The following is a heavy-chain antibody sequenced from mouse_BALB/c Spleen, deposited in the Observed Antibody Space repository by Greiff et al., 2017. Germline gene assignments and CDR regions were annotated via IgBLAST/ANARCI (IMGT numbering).Heavy chain of an antibody. CDR1: GFTFSSYT. CDR2: ISNGGGST. V-gene: IGHV5-12-2*01. J-gene: IGHJ3*01. Sequence: EVQLLESGGGLVQPGGSLKLSCAASGFTFSSYTMSWVRQTPEKRLEWVAYISNGGGSTYYPDTVKGRFTISRDNSKNTLYLQMSSLKSEDTAMYYCARHESTGTGFDYWGQGTLVTVSA. CDR3: ARHESTGTGFDY. D-gene: IGHD4-1*01.